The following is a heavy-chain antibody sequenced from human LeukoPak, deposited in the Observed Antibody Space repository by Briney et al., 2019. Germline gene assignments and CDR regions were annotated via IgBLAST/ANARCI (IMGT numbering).Heavy chain of an antibody. V-gene: IGHV4-39*02. CDR2: IYYSGST. J-gene: IGHJ4*02. CDR1: GGSISSSSYY. Sequence: SETLSLTCTVSGGSISSSSYYWGWIRQPPGKGLEWIGSIYYSGSTYYNPSLKSRVTISVDTSKNQFSLKLSSVTAADTAVYYCARDIAAAGPFDYWGQGTLVTGSS. D-gene: IGHD6-13*01. CDR3: ARDIAAAGPFDY.